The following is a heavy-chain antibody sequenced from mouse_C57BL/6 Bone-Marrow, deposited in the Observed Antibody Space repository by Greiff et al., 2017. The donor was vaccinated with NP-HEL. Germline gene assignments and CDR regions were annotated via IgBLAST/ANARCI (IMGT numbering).Heavy chain of an antibody. CDR2: IHPNSGST. J-gene: IGHJ3*01. D-gene: IGHD2-4*01. V-gene: IGHV1-64*01. CDR3: ARSYDSH. CDR1: GYTFTSYW. Sequence: QVQLQQSGAELARPGASVKLSCKASGYTFTSYWMHWVKQRPGQGLEWIGMIHPNSGSTNYNEKFKSKATLTVDKSSSTAYMQLSSLTSEDSAVYYCARSYDSHWGQGTLVTVSA.